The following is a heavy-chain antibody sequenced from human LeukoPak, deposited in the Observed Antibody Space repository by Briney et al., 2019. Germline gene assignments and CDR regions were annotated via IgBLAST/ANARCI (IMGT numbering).Heavy chain of an antibody. Sequence: ASVKVSCKASGYTFTSYYMHWVRQAPGQGLERMGIINPSGGSTSYAQKFQGRVTMTRDTSTSTVYMELSSLRSEDTAVYYCATWAAAGPGPFDYWGQGTLVTVSS. CDR3: ATWAAAGPGPFDY. CDR1: GYTFTSYY. V-gene: IGHV1-46*01. CDR2: INPSGGST. D-gene: IGHD6-13*01. J-gene: IGHJ4*02.